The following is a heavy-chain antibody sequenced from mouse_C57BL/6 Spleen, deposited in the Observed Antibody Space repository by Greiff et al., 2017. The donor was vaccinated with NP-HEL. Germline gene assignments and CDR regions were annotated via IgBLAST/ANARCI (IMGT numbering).Heavy chain of an antibody. CDR3: TTGYDYDGSYAMDY. CDR1: GFNIKDDY. D-gene: IGHD2-4*01. J-gene: IGHJ4*01. Sequence: EVKVVESGAELVRPGASVKLSCTASGFNIKDDYMHWVKQRPEQGLEWIGWIDPENGDTEYASKFQGKATITADTSSNTAYLQLSSLTSEDTAVYYCTTGYDYDGSYAMDYWGQGTSVTVSS. CDR2: IDPENGDT. V-gene: IGHV14-4*01.